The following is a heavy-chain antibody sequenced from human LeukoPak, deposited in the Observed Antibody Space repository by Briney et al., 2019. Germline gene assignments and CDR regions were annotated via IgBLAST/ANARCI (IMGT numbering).Heavy chain of an antibody. CDR3: ARDPTTVTPSLDY. Sequence: GGSLRLSCAASGFTFSSYWMSWVRQAPGKGLEWVANIKQDGSEKYYVDSVKGRFTISRDNAKNSLYLQMNSLGAEDTAVYYCARDPTTVTPSLDYWGQGTLVTVSS. V-gene: IGHV3-7*03. CDR2: IKQDGSEK. D-gene: IGHD4-17*01. J-gene: IGHJ4*02. CDR1: GFTFSSYW.